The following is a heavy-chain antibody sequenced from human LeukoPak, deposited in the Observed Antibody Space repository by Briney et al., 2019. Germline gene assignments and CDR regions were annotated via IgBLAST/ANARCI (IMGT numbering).Heavy chain of an antibody. J-gene: IGHJ4*02. CDR2: IIPIFGTA. CDR1: GGTFNSYA. D-gene: IGHD3-10*01. Sequence: ASVKVSCKASGGTFNSYAISWVRQAPGQGLEWMGRIIPIFGTANYAQKFQGRVTITPDESTSPAYMELSSLRSEDTAVYYCARDLVGNYGSECYYSPFDYWGQGTLVTVSS. V-gene: IGHV1-69*15. CDR3: ARDLVGNYGSECYYSPFDY.